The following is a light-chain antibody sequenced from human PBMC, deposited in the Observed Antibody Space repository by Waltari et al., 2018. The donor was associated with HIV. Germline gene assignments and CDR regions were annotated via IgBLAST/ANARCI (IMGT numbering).Light chain of an antibody. V-gene: IGKV3-20*01. CDR1: QSVSNNF. CDR3: QQYGRSPFT. CDR2: GAS. Sequence: EIVLTQPPGTLSLSPGERATLSCRASQSVSNNFLAWFQQKPGQAPRLLMSGASRRASGIPDRFSGSGSGTDFTLTINRLEPEDFAVYFCQQYGRSPFTFGGGTKVEIK. J-gene: IGKJ4*01.